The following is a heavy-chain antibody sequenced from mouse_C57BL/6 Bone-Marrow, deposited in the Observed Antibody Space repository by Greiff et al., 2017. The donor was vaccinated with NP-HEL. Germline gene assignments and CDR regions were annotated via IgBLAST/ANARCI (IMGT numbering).Heavy chain of an antibody. CDR3: ARDPIYYYGSSYSWFAY. Sequence: EVKLVESGGGLVKPGGSLKLSCAASGFTFSSYAMSWVRQTPEKRLEWVATISDGGSYTYYPDNVKGRFTISRDNAKNNLYLQMSHLKSEDTAMYYCARDPIYYYGSSYSWFAYWAKGLWSLSLQ. D-gene: IGHD1-1*01. CDR2: ISDGGSYT. CDR1: GFTFSSYA. J-gene: IGHJ3*01. V-gene: IGHV5-4*01.